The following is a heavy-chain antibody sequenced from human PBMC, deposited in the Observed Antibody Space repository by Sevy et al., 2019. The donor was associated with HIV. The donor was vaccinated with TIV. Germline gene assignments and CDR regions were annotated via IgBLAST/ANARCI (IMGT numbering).Heavy chain of an antibody. Sequence: GGSVRLSCEASGFSFSDYWMTWVRQAPGKGLEWVANMRQDGREKYYVDSVKGRFTISRDNAKNSLYLQMNSLRAEDTAVYYCARGVFGSGSRLGLGYWGQGTLVTVSS. CDR3: ARGVFGSGSRLGLGY. CDR1: GFSFSDYW. V-gene: IGHV3-7*03. J-gene: IGHJ4*02. D-gene: IGHD3-10*01. CDR2: MRQDGREK.